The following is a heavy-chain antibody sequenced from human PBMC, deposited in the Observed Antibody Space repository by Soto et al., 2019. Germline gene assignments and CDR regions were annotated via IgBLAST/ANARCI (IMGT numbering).Heavy chain of an antibody. Sequence: EVQLLEAGGGLVQPGGSLRLSCEASGFTFSTYAMSWVRQAPGKGLEWVSALSESGGSTYYADSVKGRFTISRDNSKNTLYLQMNSLRAEDTAVYYCARFASTSLYYNYYMDVWGKGTTVTGSS. V-gene: IGHV3-23*01. CDR3: ARFASTSLYYNYYMDV. CDR1: GFTFSTYA. J-gene: IGHJ6*03. CDR2: LSESGGST. D-gene: IGHD2-2*01.